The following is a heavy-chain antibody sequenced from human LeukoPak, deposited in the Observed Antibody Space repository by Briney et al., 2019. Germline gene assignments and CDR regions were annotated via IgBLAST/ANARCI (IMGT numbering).Heavy chain of an antibody. CDR2: IDSDGSST. CDR3: AKGQYGSGGYPFDY. CDR1: GFTFSSYW. D-gene: IGHD3-10*01. J-gene: IGHJ4*02. Sequence: GGSLRLSCAASGFTFSSYWMHWVRQAPGKGLVWVSRIDSDGSSTNYADSVKGRFTISRDNAKNTIYLQMNSLRAEDTAVYFCAKGQYGSGGYPFDYWGQGTLVTVSS. V-gene: IGHV3-74*01.